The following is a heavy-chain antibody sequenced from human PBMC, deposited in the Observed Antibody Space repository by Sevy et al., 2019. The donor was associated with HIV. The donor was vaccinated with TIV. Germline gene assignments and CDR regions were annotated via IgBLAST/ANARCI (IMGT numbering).Heavy chain of an antibody. Sequence: GGSLRLSCAASGFTFRSYVMSWVCQAPGKGLEWVSGISGSGGSTYYADSVKGRFTISRDNSKNTLYLQMNSLRAEDTAVYYCAKAKTVAAGFDYWGQGTLVTVSS. CDR1: GFTFRSYV. D-gene: IGHD2-15*01. CDR2: ISGSGGST. CDR3: AKAKTVAAGFDY. V-gene: IGHV3-23*01. J-gene: IGHJ4*02.